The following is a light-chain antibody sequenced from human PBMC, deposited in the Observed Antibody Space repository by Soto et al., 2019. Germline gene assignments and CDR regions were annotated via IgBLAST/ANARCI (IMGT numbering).Light chain of an antibody. CDR3: QQFGSSPGFT. V-gene: IGKV3-20*01. CDR2: GAS. CDR1: QSINSRY. J-gene: IGKJ3*01. Sequence: EIVLTQSPGTLSLSPGERATLSCRASQSINSRYLAWYQQKPGQAPRLLIYGASSRATGIPDRFSGRGSGTYFTLTISRLEPEDFAVYYCQQFGSSPGFTFGPGTKVDIK.